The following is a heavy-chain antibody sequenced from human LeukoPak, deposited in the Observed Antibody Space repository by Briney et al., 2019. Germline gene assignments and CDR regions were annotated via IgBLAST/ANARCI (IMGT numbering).Heavy chain of an antibody. V-gene: IGHV3-48*02. CDR3: VFPYWQDLDH. J-gene: IGHJ4*02. Sequence: GGSPRLSCAASGFTFRSHSMQWVRQAPGKGLEWVSHISSSGSTIYYADSVKGRFTISRDNAKESLYLQMSSLRDEDTAVYYCVFPYWQDLDHWGQGTLVTVSS. CDR2: ISSSGSTI. D-gene: IGHD2-15*01. CDR1: GFTFRSHS.